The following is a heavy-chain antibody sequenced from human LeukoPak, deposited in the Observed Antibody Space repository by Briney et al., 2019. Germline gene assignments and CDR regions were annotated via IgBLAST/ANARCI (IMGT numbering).Heavy chain of an antibody. CDR2: IWYDGRNK. CDR3: ARDGKADYYGSGSPPRYWYFDL. D-gene: IGHD3-10*01. V-gene: IGHV3-33*01. J-gene: IGHJ2*01. Sequence: GGSLRLSCAASGFTFSSYGMHWVRQAPGKGLEWVAVIWYDGRNKNYADSVKGRFTISRDNAKNSLYLQMNSLRAEDTAVYYCARDGKADYYGSGSPPRYWYFDLWGRGTLVTVSS. CDR1: GFTFSSYG.